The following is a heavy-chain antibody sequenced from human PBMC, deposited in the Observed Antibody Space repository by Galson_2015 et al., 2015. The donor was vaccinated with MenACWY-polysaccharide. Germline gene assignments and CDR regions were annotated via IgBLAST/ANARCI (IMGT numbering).Heavy chain of an antibody. CDR1: GFTFSSYA. J-gene: IGHJ3*02. V-gene: IGHV3-30-3*01. D-gene: IGHD2-2*01. CDR2: ISYDGSNK. CDR3: ARDAVKYQLLWGAFDI. Sequence: SLRLSCAASGFTFSSYAMHWVRQAPGKGLEWVAVISYDGSNKYYADSVKGRFTISRDNSKNTLYLQMNSLRAEDTAVYYCARDAVKYQLLWGAFDIWGQGTMVTVSS.